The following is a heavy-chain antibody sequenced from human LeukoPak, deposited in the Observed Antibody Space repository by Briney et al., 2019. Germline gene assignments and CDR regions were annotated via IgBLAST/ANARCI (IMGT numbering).Heavy chain of an antibody. CDR3: TRDSPGWFAY. V-gene: IGHV3-48*03. CDR2: ISNSGSAI. D-gene: IGHD3-10*01. Sequence: GGSLRLSCAASGFTFSSYEMNWVRQAPGKGLEWVSYISNSGSAIYYADSVKGRFTISRDNAKSSLYLQMNSLRAEDTAVYYCTRDSPGWFAYWGQGTLVTVSS. J-gene: IGHJ4*02. CDR1: GFTFSSYE.